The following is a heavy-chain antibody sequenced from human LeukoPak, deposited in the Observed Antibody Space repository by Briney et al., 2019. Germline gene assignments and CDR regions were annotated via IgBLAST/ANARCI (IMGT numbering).Heavy chain of an antibody. J-gene: IGHJ2*01. CDR1: GYSISSGYY. CDR2: IYHSGST. D-gene: IGHD1-26*01. V-gene: IGHV4-38-2*01. Sequence: SETLSLTCAVSGYSISSGYYWGWVRQPPGKGLEWIASIYHSGSTYYNPSLKSRVTISVDTSKNQFSLKLSSVTAADTAVYYCARREWELMPLYWYFDLWGRGTLVTVSS. CDR3: ARREWELMPLYWYFDL.